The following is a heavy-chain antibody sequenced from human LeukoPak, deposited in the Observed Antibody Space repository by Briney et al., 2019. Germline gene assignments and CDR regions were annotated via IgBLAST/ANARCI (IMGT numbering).Heavy chain of an antibody. D-gene: IGHD3-22*01. CDR3: ARRRDYYDSRGYYAFDI. CDR1: GGSISSDY. Sequence: PSETLSLTRNVSGGSISSDYWTWTRQPPGKGLEWIGNIYYSGSTNYNPSLKSRVTISVDTSKNQFSLKLNSVTAADTAVYYCARRRDYYDSRGYYAFDIWGHGTMVTVSS. V-gene: IGHV4-59*01. J-gene: IGHJ3*02. CDR2: IYYSGST.